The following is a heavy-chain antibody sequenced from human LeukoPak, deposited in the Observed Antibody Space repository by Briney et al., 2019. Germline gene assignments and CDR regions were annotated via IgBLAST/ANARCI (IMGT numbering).Heavy chain of an antibody. CDR3: ARQNYYDSSGYYSFFDY. CDR1: GGSISSSSYY. Sequence: SETLSLTCTVSGGSISSSSYYWGWIRQPPGKGLEWIGSIYYSGSTYYNPSLKSRVTISVDTSKNQFSLKLSSVTAADTAVYYCARQNYYDSSGYYSFFDYWGQGTLVTVSS. J-gene: IGHJ4*02. CDR2: IYYSGST. V-gene: IGHV4-39*01. D-gene: IGHD3-22*01.